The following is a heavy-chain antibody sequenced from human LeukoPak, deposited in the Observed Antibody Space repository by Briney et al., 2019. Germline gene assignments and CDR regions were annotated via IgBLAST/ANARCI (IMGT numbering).Heavy chain of an antibody. J-gene: IGHJ4*02. CDR1: GFTFSSYA. Sequence: PGGSLRLSCAASGFTFSSYAMSWVRQAPGKGLEWVSAISGSGGSTYYADSVKGRFTISRDNSKNTLYLQMNSLRAEDTAVYYCAKDISVYGSGSYYDYWGQGTLVTVSS. V-gene: IGHV3-23*01. CDR3: AKDISVYGSGSYYDY. D-gene: IGHD3-10*01. CDR2: ISGSGGST.